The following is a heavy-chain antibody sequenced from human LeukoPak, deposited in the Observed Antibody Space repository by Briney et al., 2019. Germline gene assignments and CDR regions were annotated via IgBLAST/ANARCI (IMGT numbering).Heavy chain of an antibody. CDR2: ISGSGGST. Sequence: PGGSLRLSCAASGFTFSSYAMSWVRQAPGKGLEWVSAISGSGGSTYYADSVKGRFTISRDNSKNTLYLQMNSLRAEDTAVYYCTRSPFDNISTFDDWGQGTLVTVSS. J-gene: IGHJ4*02. D-gene: IGHD3-3*02. CDR3: TRSPFDNISTFDD. CDR1: GFTFSSYA. V-gene: IGHV3-23*01.